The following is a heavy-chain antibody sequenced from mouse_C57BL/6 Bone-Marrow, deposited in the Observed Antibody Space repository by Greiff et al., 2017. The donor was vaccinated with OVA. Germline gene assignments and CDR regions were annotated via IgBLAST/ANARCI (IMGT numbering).Heavy chain of an antibody. CDR1: GYTFTSYW. CDR2: IDPNSGGN. CDR3: ASPFITTVQYYFDY. D-gene: IGHD1-1*01. J-gene: IGHJ2*01. V-gene: IGHV1-72*01. Sequence: QVQLQPPGAELVKPGASVKLSCKASGYTFTSYWMHWVKQRPGRGLEWIGRIDPNSGGNKYNEKFKSKATLNVDKPSSTAYMQLSSLTSEDSAVYYCASPFITTVQYYFDYWGQGATLTVSS.